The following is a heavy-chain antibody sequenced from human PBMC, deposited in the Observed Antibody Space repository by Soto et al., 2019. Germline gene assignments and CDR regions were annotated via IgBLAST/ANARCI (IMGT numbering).Heavy chain of an antibody. CDR1: GFTFSSYS. Sequence: GGSLRLSCAASGFTFSSYSMNWVRQAPGKGLEWVSSISSSSSYIYYADSVKGRFTISRDNAKNSLYLQMNSLRAEDTAVYYCATTPGYDFWSGQTGWFDPWGQGTLVTVSS. J-gene: IGHJ5*02. CDR2: ISSSSSYI. V-gene: IGHV3-21*01. CDR3: ATTPGYDFWSGQTGWFDP. D-gene: IGHD3-3*01.